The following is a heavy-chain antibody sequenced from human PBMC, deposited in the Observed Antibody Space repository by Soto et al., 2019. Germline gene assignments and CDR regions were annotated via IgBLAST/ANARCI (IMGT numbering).Heavy chain of an antibody. CDR2: IYYSGST. CDR1: GGSISSYY. D-gene: IGHD1-26*01. Sequence: SETLSLTCTVYGGSISSYYWSWIRQPPGKGLEWIGYIYYSGSTNYNPSLKSRVTISVDTSKSQFSLKLNAVTAADTVVYYCARCSSDGNWDDYFDYWGQGTLVTVS. J-gene: IGHJ4*02. CDR3: ARCSSDGNWDDYFDY. V-gene: IGHV4-59*01.